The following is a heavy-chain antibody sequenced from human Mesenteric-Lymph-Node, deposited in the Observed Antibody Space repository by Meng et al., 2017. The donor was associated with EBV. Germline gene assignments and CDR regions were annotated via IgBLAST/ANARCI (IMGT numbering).Heavy chain of an antibody. D-gene: IGHD3-16*01. J-gene: IGHJ4*02. Sequence: QLGQSGAEVKKSGAPAKVPRKASGYSFTSNGSSWVRQAPGQGLEWMGRINTYNGKTNYAQKFQGRVTMTTDTSTTTAYMDLRSLRSDDTAVYVCARGPITFGESLSAYWGQGTLVTVSS. CDR1: GYSFTSNG. CDR3: ARGPITFGESLSAY. CDR2: INTYNGKT. V-gene: IGHV1-18*01.